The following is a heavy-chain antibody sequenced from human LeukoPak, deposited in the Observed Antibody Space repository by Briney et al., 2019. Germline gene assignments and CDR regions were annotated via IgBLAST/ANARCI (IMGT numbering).Heavy chain of an antibody. CDR2: INPKSGVT. D-gene: IGHD3-10*01. J-gene: IGHJ3*02. V-gene: IGHV1-2*02. CDR3: ARELHYYGSGRLNVDAFDI. Sequence: ASVKVSCKASGYTFTGYYIHWGRQAPGQGRERMGWINPKSGVTNYAQNFQGGVTMTRDTSISTAYMELRRLRSDDTAVYYCARELHYYGSGRLNVDAFDIWGQGTMVTVSS. CDR1: GYTFTGYY.